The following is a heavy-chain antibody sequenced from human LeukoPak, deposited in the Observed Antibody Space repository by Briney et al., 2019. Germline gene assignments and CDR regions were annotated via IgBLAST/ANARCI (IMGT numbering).Heavy chain of an antibody. CDR1: GFTFSSYA. CDR2: ISSSSSTI. V-gene: IGHV3-48*01. D-gene: IGHD4-17*01. J-gene: IGHJ6*02. CDR3: AREYYGDGMDV. Sequence: GGSLRLSCAASGFTFSSYAMSWVRQAPGKGLEWVSYISSSSSTIYYADSVKGRFTISRDNAKNSLYLQMNSLRAEDTAVYYCAREYYGDGMDVWGQGTTVTVSS.